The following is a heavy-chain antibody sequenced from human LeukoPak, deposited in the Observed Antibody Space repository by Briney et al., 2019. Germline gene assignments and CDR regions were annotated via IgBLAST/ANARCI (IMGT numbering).Heavy chain of an antibody. V-gene: IGHV4-38-2*02. J-gene: IGHJ4*02. CDR1: GYSIRSGYY. D-gene: IGHD3-10*01. CDR2: ICHSGIT. CDR3: ASYYGSGRYFDY. Sequence: SETLSLTCTVSGYSIRSGYYWAWVRQPPGKGLEWIATICHSGITYYNPSLESRVTISIDTSENQFSLKLSSVTAADTAVYYCASYYGSGRYFDYWGQGTLVTVSS.